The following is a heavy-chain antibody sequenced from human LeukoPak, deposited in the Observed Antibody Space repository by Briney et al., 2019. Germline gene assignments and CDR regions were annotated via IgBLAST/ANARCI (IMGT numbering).Heavy chain of an antibody. J-gene: IGHJ6*03. CDR2: ISSSSSTI. Sequence: PGGSLRLSCAASGFTFSSYSMNWVRQAPGKGLEWVSYISSSSSTIYYADSVKGRFTISRDNAKNSLYLQMNSLRAEDTAVYYCAKDRRYCSSTSCSDYYYYMDVWGKGTTVTVSS. D-gene: IGHD2-2*01. CDR1: GFTFSSYS. V-gene: IGHV3-48*04. CDR3: AKDRRYCSSTSCSDYYYYMDV.